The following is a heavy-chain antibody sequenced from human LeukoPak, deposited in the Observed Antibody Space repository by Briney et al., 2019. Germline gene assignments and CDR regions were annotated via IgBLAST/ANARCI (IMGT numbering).Heavy chain of an antibody. D-gene: IGHD2-15*01. V-gene: IGHV3-21*01. Sequence: GGSLRLSCAASGFTFSDYYMSWVRQAPGKGLEWVSSISSSSSYIYYADSVKGRFTISRDNAKNSLYLQMNSLRAEDTAVYYCAREVRGVGFDPWGQGTLVTVSS. CDR2: ISSSSSYI. CDR1: GFTFSDYY. CDR3: AREVRGVGFDP. J-gene: IGHJ5*02.